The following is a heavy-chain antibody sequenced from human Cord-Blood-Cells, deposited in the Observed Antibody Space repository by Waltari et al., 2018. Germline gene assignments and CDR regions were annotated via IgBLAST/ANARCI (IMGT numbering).Heavy chain of an antibody. CDR1: GYTFTGYY. J-gene: IGHJ3*02. Sequence: QVQLVQSGAEVKKPGASVKVSCKASGYTFTGYYMHWVRQAPGQGLEWIGWINPKGVSTNYAQKFKGRVTMTRDTSISTGYMELSRLISDDTAVYYCARRIVGATTDAFDIWGQGTMVTVSS. D-gene: IGHD1-26*01. CDR3: ARRIVGATTDAFDI. CDR2: INPKGVST. V-gene: IGHV1-2*02.